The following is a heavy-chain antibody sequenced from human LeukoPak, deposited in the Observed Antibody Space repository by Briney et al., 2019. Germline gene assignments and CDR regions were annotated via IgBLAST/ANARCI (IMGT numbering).Heavy chain of an antibody. J-gene: IGHJ4*02. CDR1: GFTFTSYS. V-gene: IGHV3-49*04. D-gene: IGHD7-27*01. CDR3: TRDRGSSTLGDY. CDR2: IRSKAFGETA. Sequence: GGSLRLSCAASGFTFTSYSMSWVRQAPGKGLEWVGFIRSKAFGETAEYAASVKGRFTISRDDSKSIAYLQMNSLKTEDTAVYYCTRDRGSSTLGDYWGQGTLVTVSS.